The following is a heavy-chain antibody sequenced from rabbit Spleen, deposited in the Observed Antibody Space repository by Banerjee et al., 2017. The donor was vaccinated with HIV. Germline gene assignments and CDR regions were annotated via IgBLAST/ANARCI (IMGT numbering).Heavy chain of an antibody. Sequence: QQLEESGGDLVKPGASLTLTCTASGFSFSSSYYMCWVRQAPGKGLEWIACIYTGGASAAYASWAKGRFTISKTSSTTVTLQMTSLTVADTATYFCARDAGTSFSTYGMDLWGQGTLVTVS. CDR3: ARDAGTSFSTYGMDL. CDR2: IYTGGASA. CDR1: GFSFSSSYY. D-gene: IGHD8-1*01. J-gene: IGHJ3*01. V-gene: IGHV1S40*01.